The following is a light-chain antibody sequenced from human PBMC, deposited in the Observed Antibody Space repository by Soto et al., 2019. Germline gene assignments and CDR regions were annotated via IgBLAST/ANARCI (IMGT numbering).Light chain of an antibody. CDR3: QHYGSSPFT. CDR1: QSVDSSY. J-gene: IGKJ3*01. V-gene: IGKV3-20*01. CDR2: GAS. Sequence: EIVMTQSPATLSVSPGERATLSCRASQSVDSSYLAWYQQKPGQAPRLLVYGASSRATGIPDRFSGSGSGTDLTLTISRVEPEDFAVYYCQHYGSSPFTFGPGTRVDIK.